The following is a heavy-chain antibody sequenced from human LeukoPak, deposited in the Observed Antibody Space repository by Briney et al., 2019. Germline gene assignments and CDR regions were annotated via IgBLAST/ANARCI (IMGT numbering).Heavy chain of an antibody. D-gene: IGHD1-26*01. J-gene: IGHJ4*02. CDR3: ASEVEIVGATPAFDY. V-gene: IGHV1-69*04. Sequence: ASVKVSCNASGGTFSSYAISWVRQAPGQGLEWMGRIIPTLGIANYAQKFQGRVTITADKSTSTAYMELSSLRSEDTAVYYCASEVEIVGATPAFDYWGQGTLVTVSS. CDR1: GGTFSSYA. CDR2: IIPTLGIA.